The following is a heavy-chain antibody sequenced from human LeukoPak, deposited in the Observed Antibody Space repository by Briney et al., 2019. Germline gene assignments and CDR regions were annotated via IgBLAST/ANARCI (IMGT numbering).Heavy chain of an antibody. CDR3: ARTGDGYNYYNYYYMDV. V-gene: IGHV4-59*01. CDR1: GGSISSYY. Sequence: PSETLSLTCTVSGGSISSYYWSWIRQPPGKELEWIGYIYYSGSTNYNPSLKSRVTISVDIPNNQFSLKMSSVTAADTAVYYCARTGDGYNYYNYYYMDVWGKGTTVTVTS. J-gene: IGHJ6*03. CDR2: IYYSGST. D-gene: IGHD5-24*01.